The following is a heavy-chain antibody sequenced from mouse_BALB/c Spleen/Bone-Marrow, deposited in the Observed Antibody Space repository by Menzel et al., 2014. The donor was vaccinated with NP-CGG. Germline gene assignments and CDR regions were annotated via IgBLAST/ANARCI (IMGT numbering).Heavy chain of an antibody. J-gene: IGHJ4*01. CDR2: ISYSGST. CDR1: GDSITSGY. CDR3: ARSGSSGYHYYAMDY. Sequence: EVKLMESGPSLVKPSQTLSLPCSVTGDSITSGYWNWIRKFPGNKLEYMGCISYSGSTYYNPSLKSRISITRDTSKNLYYLQLNSVTTKDTATYYCARSGSSGYHYYAMDYWGQGTSVTLSS. D-gene: IGHD3-1*01. V-gene: IGHV3-8*02.